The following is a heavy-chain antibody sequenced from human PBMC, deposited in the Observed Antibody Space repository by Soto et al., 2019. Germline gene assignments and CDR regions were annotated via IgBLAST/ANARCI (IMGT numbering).Heavy chain of an antibody. V-gene: IGHV3-23*01. CDR1: GFTFSTYA. CDR3: ARDSITRVSSDVPGMDV. D-gene: IGHD3-16*01. J-gene: IGHJ6*02. Sequence: GGSLRLSCAASGFTFSTYAMSWVRQAPGKGLEWVSVIGEGGFSTQYAASVKGRFTISRDNSKKRLYLQMNSLRSDDTAVYYCARDSITRVSSDVPGMDVWGQGTTVTVSS. CDR2: IGEGGFST.